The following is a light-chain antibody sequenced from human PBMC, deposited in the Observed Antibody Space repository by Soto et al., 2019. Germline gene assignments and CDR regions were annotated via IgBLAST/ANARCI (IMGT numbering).Light chain of an antibody. V-gene: IGKV3-15*01. J-gene: IGKJ4*01. Sequence: EIVMTQSPATLSVSPGERGTLSCRASQSVTRNLAWYQHTPGQSPRLLISAASSGATGLPSRFSGSVSGTDFTLTISSLQSEDAAVYYCQQYHHWPVTFGGGTKVESK. CDR1: QSVTRN. CDR3: QQYHHWPVT. CDR2: AAS.